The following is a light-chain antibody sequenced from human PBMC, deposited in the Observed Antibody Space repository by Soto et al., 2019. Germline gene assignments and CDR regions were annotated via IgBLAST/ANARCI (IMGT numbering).Light chain of an antibody. V-gene: IGKV3-15*01. CDR1: QTVRNN. J-gene: IGKJ1*01. CDR3: QQYNNWPQT. Sequence: TQSTGTLSLSPGERATLSCRASQTVRNNYLAWYQQKPGQAPRLLIYGASTRATGIPARFSGSGSGTEFTLTISSLQSEDFAVYYCQQYNNWPQTSGQGTKVDIK. CDR2: GAS.